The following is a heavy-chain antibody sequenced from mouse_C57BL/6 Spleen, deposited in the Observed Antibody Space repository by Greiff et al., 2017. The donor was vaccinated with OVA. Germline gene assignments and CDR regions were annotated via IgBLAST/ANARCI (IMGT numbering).Heavy chain of an antibody. CDR2: IDPETGGT. CDR1: GYTFTDYE. V-gene: IGHV1-15*01. D-gene: IGHD1-1*01. J-gene: IGHJ2*01. CDR3: TSRFYGSSYSYYFDY. Sequence: VQLQQSGAELVRPGASVTLSCKASGYTFTDYEMHWVKQTPVHGLEWIGAIDPETGGTAYNQKFKGKAILTADKYSSTAYMELRSLTSEDSAVYYCTSRFYGSSYSYYFDYWGQGTTLTVSS.